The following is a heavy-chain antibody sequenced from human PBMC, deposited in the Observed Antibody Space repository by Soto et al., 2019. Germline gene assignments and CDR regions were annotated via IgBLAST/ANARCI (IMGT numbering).Heavy chain of an antibody. V-gene: IGHV1-69*02. J-gene: IGHJ4*02. Sequence: ASGKVSCKASGGTFSSYTISWVRQAPGQGLEWMGRIIPILGIANYAQKFQGRVTITADKSTSTAYMELSSLRSEDTAVYYCASLHDYGDYPYDYWGQGTLVTVSS. CDR1: GGTFSSYT. CDR2: IIPILGIA. D-gene: IGHD4-17*01. CDR3: ASLHDYGDYPYDY.